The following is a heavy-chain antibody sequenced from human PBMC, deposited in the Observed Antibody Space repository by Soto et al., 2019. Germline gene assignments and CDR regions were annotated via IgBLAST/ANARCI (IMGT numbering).Heavy chain of an antibody. V-gene: IGHV3-23*01. Sequence: EVQLLESGGGLVQPGGSLRLSCAASGFTFSSYAMSWVRQAPGKWLEWVSAISGSGGSTYYADSVKGRFTISRDNSKNTLYLQMNSLRAEDTAVYYCALAYQLPIPIYYWGQGTLVTVSS. CDR2: ISGSGGST. J-gene: IGHJ4*02. CDR3: ALAYQLPIPIYY. CDR1: GFTFSSYA. D-gene: IGHD2-2*01.